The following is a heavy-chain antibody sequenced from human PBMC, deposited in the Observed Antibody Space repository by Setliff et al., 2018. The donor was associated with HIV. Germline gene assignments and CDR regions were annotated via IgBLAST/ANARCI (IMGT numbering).Heavy chain of an antibody. Sequence: PSETLSLTCAVYGGSFNDYYWTWIRQPPGKGLEWIGEIDHSGSTKYHASLKSRVTISIDTSKNQISLKLSSVTAADTAVYHCARGLNYYGSGSYLPLGYWGQGTLVTVSS. V-gene: IGHV4-34*01. D-gene: IGHD3-10*01. CDR2: IDHSGST. J-gene: IGHJ4*02. CDR3: ARGLNYYGSGSYLPLGY. CDR1: GGSFNDYY.